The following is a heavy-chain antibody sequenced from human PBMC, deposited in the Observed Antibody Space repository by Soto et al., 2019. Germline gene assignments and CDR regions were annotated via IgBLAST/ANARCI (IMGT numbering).Heavy chain of an antibody. J-gene: IGHJ4*02. Sequence: QVQLQESGPGLVKTSETLSLTCTVSGGSVSSGSYYWSWIRQPPGKGLEWIGYIYYSGSTNYNPLIKRRVTITVDTCKNPSSLKLISVTAANTAVYYCARAGSYYYDSSGYYYGFYYCGQGTLFTVSS. CDR3: ARAGSYYYDSSGYYYGFYY. V-gene: IGHV4-61*01. CDR1: GGSVSSGSYY. CDR2: IYYSGST. D-gene: IGHD3-22*01.